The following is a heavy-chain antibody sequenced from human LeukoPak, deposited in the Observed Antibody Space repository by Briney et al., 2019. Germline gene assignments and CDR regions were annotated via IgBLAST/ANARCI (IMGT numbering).Heavy chain of an antibody. Sequence: PGGSLRLSCTASGFTFGNHAMSWVRHAPGKGLEWVGFIRSEAYGGTTEYAASVKGGCIISRDDSKSTAYLQMNSLKTEDTAVYYCVREMFGGDYWGQGTLVTVSS. CDR1: GFTFGNHA. CDR3: VREMFGGDY. V-gene: IGHV3-49*04. J-gene: IGHJ4*02. CDR2: IRSEAYGGTT. D-gene: IGHD3-10*02.